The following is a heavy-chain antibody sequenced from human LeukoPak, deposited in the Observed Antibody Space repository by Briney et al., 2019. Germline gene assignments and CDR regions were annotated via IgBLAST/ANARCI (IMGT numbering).Heavy chain of an antibody. CDR2: IYPGDSDT. CDR1: GYSFTTYW. D-gene: IGHD5-18*01. Sequence: GESLKISCKGSGYSFTTYWIAWVRQMPGKGLEWVGIIYPGDSDTRYSPSFQGQVSISADKSISTAYLQWSSLKASDTAMYYCARHEGDGYVPSDYWGQGTLVTVSS. J-gene: IGHJ4*02. V-gene: IGHV5-51*01. CDR3: ARHEGDGYVPSDY.